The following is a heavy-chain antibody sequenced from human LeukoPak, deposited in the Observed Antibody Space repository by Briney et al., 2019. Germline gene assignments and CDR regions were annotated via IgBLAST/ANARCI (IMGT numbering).Heavy chain of an antibody. CDR3: ARRCLVTGCYPNWFDP. CDR2: IYYSGST. CDR1: GGSISSSSYY. Sequence: SETLSLTCTVSGGSISSSSYYWGWIRQPPGKGLEWIGSIYYSGSTYYNPSLKSRVTISVDTSKNQFSLKLSSVTAADTAVYYCARRCLVTGCYPNWFDPWGQGTLVTVSS. J-gene: IGHJ5*02. V-gene: IGHV4-39*01. D-gene: IGHD2-2*01.